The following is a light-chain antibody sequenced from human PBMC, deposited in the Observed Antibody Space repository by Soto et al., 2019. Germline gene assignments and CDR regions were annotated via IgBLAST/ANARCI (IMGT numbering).Light chain of an antibody. V-gene: IGKV3-15*01. CDR2: DVS. J-gene: IGKJ4*01. CDR1: QSVSRK. Sequence: EILMTQSPATLSVSPGERVTLSCRASQSVSRKLGWYQQKPGQAPRLLIYDVSSRATGIPARFSGSGSGTEFTLTTSSQQSEDFTVYYLQQYNNWFPFPFGGETKVEIK. CDR3: QQYNNWFPFP.